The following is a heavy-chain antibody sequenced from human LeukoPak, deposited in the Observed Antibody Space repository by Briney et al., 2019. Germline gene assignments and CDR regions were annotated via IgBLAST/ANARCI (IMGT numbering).Heavy chain of an antibody. CDR1: GFTFSSYS. CDR2: ISSSSSYI. D-gene: IGHD6-13*01. J-gene: IGHJ4*02. Sequence: GGSLRLSCAASGFTFSSYSMNWVRPAPGKGLEWVSSISSSSSYIYYADSVKGRFTISRDNAKNSLYLQMNSLRAEDTAVYYCASIIAAAGTDYWGQGTLITVSS. CDR3: ASIIAAAGTDY. V-gene: IGHV3-21*01.